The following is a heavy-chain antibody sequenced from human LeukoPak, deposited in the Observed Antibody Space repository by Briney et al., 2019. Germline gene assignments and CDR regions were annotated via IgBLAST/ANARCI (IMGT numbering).Heavy chain of an antibody. CDR1: GANLSSYA. Sequence: SVKLSCTASGANLSSYAMTWVRHAPGQGLEWMGGIIPFFAATNYAQKSQGRVTVAADESTSTSYMELTSLRSDDTAVYYCVRGLGYCSAGNCYPFGMDVWGQGTTVTVSS. D-gene: IGHD2-15*01. J-gene: IGHJ6*02. CDR3: VRGLGYCSAGNCYPFGMDV. CDR2: IIPFFAAT. V-gene: IGHV1-69*13.